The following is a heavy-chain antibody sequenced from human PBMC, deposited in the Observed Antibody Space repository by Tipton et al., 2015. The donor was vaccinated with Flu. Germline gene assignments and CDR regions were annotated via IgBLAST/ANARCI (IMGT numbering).Heavy chain of an antibody. CDR2: MHRSGNR. CDR1: GDSIGSPYY. J-gene: IGHJ4*02. CDR3: ARHTGDSVRGVIDY. Sequence: TLSLTCSVSGDSIGSPYYWGWSRQPPGKGLEWIGNMHRSGNRYHNPSLKSRVTMSVDTSKNQFSLKLSSVTAADTAVYYCARHTGDSVRGVIDYWGQGTLVTVSS. D-gene: IGHD3-10*02. V-gene: IGHV4-38-2*01.